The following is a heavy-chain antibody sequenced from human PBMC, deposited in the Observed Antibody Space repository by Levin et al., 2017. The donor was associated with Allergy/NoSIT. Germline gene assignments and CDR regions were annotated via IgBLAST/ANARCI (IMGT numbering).Heavy chain of an antibody. CDR3: GREDSMSSSWYFDL. CDR1: GGSISSADYY. V-gene: IGHV4-30-4*01. J-gene: IGHJ2*01. CDR2: IYYTGST. D-gene: IGHD6-13*01. Sequence: SQTLSLTCSVSGGSISSADYYWSWIRQPPGKGLEWIGYIYYTGSTYYNPSLKSRVTISVDTSKTQFSLNLRSVTAAATAMYFCGREDSMSSSWYFDLWGRGTLVTVSS.